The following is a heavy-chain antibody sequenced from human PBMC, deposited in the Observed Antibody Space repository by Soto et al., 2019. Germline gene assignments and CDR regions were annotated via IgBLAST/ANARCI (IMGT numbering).Heavy chain of an antibody. CDR1: GYTVTGYY. CDR2: IIPIFGTA. J-gene: IGHJ6*02. V-gene: IGHV1-69*13. Sequence: SVKVSCKASGYTVTGYYMHWVRQAPGQGLEWMGWIIPIFGTANYAQKFQGRVTITADESTSTAYMERSSLRSEDTAVYYCAWGIWSGGSCSPYGMDVWGQGTTVTVSS. CDR3: AWGIWSGGSCSPYGMDV. D-gene: IGHD2-15*01.